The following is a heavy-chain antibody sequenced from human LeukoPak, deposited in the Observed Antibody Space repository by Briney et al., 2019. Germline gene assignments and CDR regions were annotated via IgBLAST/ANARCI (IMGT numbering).Heavy chain of an antibody. CDR3: ARGSLEDLSD. D-gene: IGHD1-1*01. Sequence: PGRSLRLSCAASGFTFSNYAMSWVRQTPDRVLEWVASISYDGKKDFYADSVKGRFTISRDESGTTVFLQMNSLKDEDTGIYYCARGSLEDLSDWGQGTLVTVSS. V-gene: IGHV3-30*14. CDR1: GFTFSNYA. CDR2: ISYDGKKD. J-gene: IGHJ4*02.